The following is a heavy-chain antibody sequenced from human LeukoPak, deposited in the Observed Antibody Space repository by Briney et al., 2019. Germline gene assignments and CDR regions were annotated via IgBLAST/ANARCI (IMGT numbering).Heavy chain of an antibody. J-gene: IGHJ5*02. V-gene: IGHV4-61*02. CDR3: ARAVYYDFWSGYYGNWFDP. D-gene: IGHD3-3*01. Sequence: SETLSLTCTASGGSISSGSYYWSWIRQPAGKGLEWIGRIYTSGSTNYNPSLKSRVTISVDTSKNQFSLKLSSVTAADTAVYYCARAVYYDFWSGYYGNWFDPWGQGTLVTVSS. CDR2: IYTSGST. CDR1: GGSISSGSYY.